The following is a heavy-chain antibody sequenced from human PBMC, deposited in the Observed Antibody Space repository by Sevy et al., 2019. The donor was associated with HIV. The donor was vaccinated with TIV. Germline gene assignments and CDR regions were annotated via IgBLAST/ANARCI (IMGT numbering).Heavy chain of an antibody. J-gene: IGHJ6*02. CDR1: GFTVSSNY. CDR3: AREREFTIFGVLIEYGMDV. V-gene: IGHV3-53*01. D-gene: IGHD3-3*01. Sequence: GGSLRLSCAASGFTVSSNYMSWVRQAPGKGLEWVSVIYSGGTTYYADSVKDRFTISRDNSKNTLYLQMNNLGAEDTAVYYCAREREFTIFGVLIEYGMDVWGQGTTVTVSS. CDR2: IYSGGTT.